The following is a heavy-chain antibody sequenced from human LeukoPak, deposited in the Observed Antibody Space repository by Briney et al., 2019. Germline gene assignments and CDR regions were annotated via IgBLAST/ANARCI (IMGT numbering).Heavy chain of an antibody. CDR2: MSGSGVSP. J-gene: IGHJ4*02. V-gene: IGHV3-23*01. CDR1: GFTFSSYA. D-gene: IGHD3-22*01. Sequence: GGSLRLSCAASGFTFSSYAMSWVRQAPGKGLEWVSGMSGSGVSPYYADSVKGRFTMSRDNSKNTLYLQMNSLRAEDTAVYYCAKANSPYYYDSSGYSTFDYWGQGTLVTVSS. CDR3: AKANSPYYYDSSGYSTFDY.